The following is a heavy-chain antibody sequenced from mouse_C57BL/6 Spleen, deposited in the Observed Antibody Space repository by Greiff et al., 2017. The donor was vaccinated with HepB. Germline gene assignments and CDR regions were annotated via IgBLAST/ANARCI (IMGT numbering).Heavy chain of an antibody. CDR2: IYPGDGDT. Sequence: VQLVESGAELVKPGASVKISCKASGYAFSSYWMNWVKQRPGKGLEWIGQIYPGDGDTNYNGKFKGKATLTADKSSSTAYMQLSSLTSEDSAVYCCARDYGNYEVYFDYWGQGTTLTVSS. D-gene: IGHD2-1*01. J-gene: IGHJ2*01. CDR1: GYAFSSYW. CDR3: ARDYGNYEVYFDY. V-gene: IGHV1-80*01.